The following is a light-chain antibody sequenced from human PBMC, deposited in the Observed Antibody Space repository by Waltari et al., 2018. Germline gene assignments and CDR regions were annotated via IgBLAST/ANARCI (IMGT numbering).Light chain of an antibody. V-gene: IGKV2D-29*01. J-gene: IGKJ1*01. CDR3: MHSIQFPRT. CDR1: QSLLDTDGNTY. Sequence: EIVMTQTPLSLSVTPGQPASISCKSSQSLLDTDGNTYLYWYLQKPGQPPQLLMYEVSNRFSRVPNRFSGSGSGKDILLKISRVEADDVGVYYCMHSIQFPRTFGQGTKVEIK. CDR2: EVS.